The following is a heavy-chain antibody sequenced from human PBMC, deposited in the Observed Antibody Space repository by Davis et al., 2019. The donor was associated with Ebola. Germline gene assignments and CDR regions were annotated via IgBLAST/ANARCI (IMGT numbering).Heavy chain of an antibody. CDR2: INVGDGNT. J-gene: IGHJ6*02. CDR3: ARDPGAAAGPYYYYYGMDV. Sequence: ASVKVSCKASGYTFTSYGMHWMRQAPGQRPEWMGWINVGDGNTIYSQEFQGRITVTIDTSASTAYMELSSLRSEDTAVYYCARDPGAAAGPYYYYYGMDVWGQGTTVTVSS. V-gene: IGHV1-3*01. D-gene: IGHD6-13*01. CDR1: GYTFTSYG.